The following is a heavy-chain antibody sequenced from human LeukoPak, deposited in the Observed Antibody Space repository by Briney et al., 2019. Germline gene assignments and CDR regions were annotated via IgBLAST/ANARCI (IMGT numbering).Heavy chain of an antibody. Sequence: GASVNVSCKASGGTFSSYAISWVRQAPGQGLEWMGGIIPIFGTANYAQKFQGRVTMTEDTSTDTAYMELSSLRSEDTAVYYCATCPVDSYGYRAYYYYGMDVWGQGTTVTVSS. V-gene: IGHV1-69*06. J-gene: IGHJ6*02. D-gene: IGHD5-18*01. CDR3: ATCPVDSYGYRAYYYYGMDV. CDR1: GGTFSSYA. CDR2: IIPIFGTA.